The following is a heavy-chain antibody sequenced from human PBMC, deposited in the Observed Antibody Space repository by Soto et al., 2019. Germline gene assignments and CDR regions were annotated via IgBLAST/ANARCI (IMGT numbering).Heavy chain of an antibody. D-gene: IGHD6-6*01. J-gene: IGHJ6*02. Sequence: PGGSLRLSCAASGFTFSDHYMDWVRQAPGKGLEWIGRIRDKANSYTTEYTASVKGRFSVSRDDSESSLYLQMNSPKTDDTATYYCDRGSSSSRSFYYYGLDVWGQGTTVTVSS. V-gene: IGHV3-72*01. CDR3: DRGSSSSRSFYYYGLDV. CDR2: IRDKANSYTT. CDR1: GFTFSDHY.